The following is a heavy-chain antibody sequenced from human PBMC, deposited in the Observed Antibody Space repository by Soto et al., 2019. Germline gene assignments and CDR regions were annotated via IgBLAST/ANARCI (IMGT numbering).Heavy chain of an antibody. D-gene: IGHD3-9*01. V-gene: IGHV5-51*01. CDR3: ARQTIRYRYGMDV. J-gene: IGHJ6*02. Sequence: PGESLKISCKGSGYKFTSYWIDWVRQMPGKGLEWLGLICPGDSHTTYSPSFEGQVTISADKSISTAYVQWKSLKASDTAMYYCARQTIRYRYGMDVWGQGTPVTVS. CDR2: ICPGDSHT. CDR1: GYKFTSYW.